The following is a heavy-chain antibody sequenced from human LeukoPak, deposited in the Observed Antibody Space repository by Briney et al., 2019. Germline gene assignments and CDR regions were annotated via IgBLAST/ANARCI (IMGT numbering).Heavy chain of an antibody. CDR3: AREAMIVVKGYIDV. V-gene: IGHV4-31*03. J-gene: IGHJ6*03. CDR2: IYYSGST. Sequence: SQTLSLTCTVSGGSISSGGYYWSWIRQHPGKGLEWIGYIYYSGSTYYNPSLKSRVTISVDTSKNQFSLKLSSVTAADTAVYYCAREAMIVVKGYIDVWGKGTTVTVSS. D-gene: IGHD3-22*01. CDR1: GGSISSGGYY.